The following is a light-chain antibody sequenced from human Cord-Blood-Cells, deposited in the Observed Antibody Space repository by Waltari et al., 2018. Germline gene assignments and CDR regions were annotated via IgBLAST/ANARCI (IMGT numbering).Light chain of an antibody. CDR3: AAWDDSLSGPV. CDR2: RNN. Sequence: QSVLTQPPSASGTPGQRVTISCSGSSSNIGSNYVYWYPQLPGTAPKLLIYRNNPRPSGCPDRFSGSKSGTSASLAIRGLRSEDEADYYCAAWDDSLSGPVFGGGTKLTVL. J-gene: IGLJ2*01. V-gene: IGLV1-47*01. CDR1: SSNIGSNY.